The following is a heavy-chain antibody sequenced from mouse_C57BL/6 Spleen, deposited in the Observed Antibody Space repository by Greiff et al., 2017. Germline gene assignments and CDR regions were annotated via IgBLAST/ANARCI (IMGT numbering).Heavy chain of an antibody. CDR3: AREGYGSVFDY. CDR2: ISYDGSN. J-gene: IGHJ2*01. D-gene: IGHD1-1*01. CDR1: GYSITSGYY. V-gene: IGHV3-6*01. Sequence: ESGPGLVKPSQSLSLTCSVTGYSITSGYYWNWIRQFPGNKLEWMGYISYDGSNNYNPSLKNRISITRDTSKNQFYLKLNTVTTEDTATYYCAREGYGSVFDYWGQGTTLTVAS.